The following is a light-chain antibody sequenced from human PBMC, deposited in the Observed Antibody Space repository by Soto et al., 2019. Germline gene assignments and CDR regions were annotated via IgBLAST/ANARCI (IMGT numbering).Light chain of an antibody. CDR2: EDN. J-gene: IGLJ3*02. Sequence: NFMLTQPHSVSESPGKTVTISCTRSSGSIASNYVQWYQQRPGCAPTTMIYEDNRRPSGVPDRFSGSIDSSSNSASLTVSGLKTEDEADYYCHSYDPNNWVFGGGPTLTVL. CDR1: SGSIASNY. V-gene: IGLV6-57*03. CDR3: HSYDPNNWV.